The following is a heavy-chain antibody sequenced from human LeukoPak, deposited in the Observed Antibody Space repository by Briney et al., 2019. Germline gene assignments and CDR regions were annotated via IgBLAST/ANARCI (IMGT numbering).Heavy chain of an antibody. CDR2: ISGSGGST. D-gene: IGHD3-16*01. Sequence: GGSLRLSCAASGFTFSSYAMSWVRQAPGKGLEWVSAISGSGGSTYYADSLKGRFTISRDNSKNTLHLQMNSLRAEDTAVYYCAKDWGNGTAYGFDYWGQGTLVTVSS. CDR3: AKDWGNGTAYGFDY. CDR1: GFTFSSYA. V-gene: IGHV3-23*01. J-gene: IGHJ4*02.